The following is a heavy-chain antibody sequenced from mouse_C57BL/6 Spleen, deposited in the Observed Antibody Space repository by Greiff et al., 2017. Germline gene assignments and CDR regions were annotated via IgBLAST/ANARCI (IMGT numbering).Heavy chain of an antibody. CDR1: GYTFTSYW. CDR3: ARFWDYDRGAWFAY. CDR2: IHPNSGST. J-gene: IGHJ3*01. V-gene: IGHV1-64*01. Sequence: QVQLQQPGAELVKPGASVKLSCKASGYTFTSYWMPWVKQRPGQGLEWNGMIHPNSGSTNYNEKFKSKATLTVDKSSSTAYMQFSSLTYEDSAVYYCARFWDYDRGAWFAYWRQGTLVTVSA. D-gene: IGHD2-4*01.